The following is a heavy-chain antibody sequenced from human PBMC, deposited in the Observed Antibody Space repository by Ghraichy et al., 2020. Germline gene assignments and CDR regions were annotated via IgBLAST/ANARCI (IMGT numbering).Heavy chain of an antibody. J-gene: IGHJ2*01. CDR1: GFSFSSHG. CDR2: ISSRGDYT. D-gene: IGHD3-10*01. V-gene: IGHV3-23*01. CDR3: AKIGVIGLWYFDL. Sequence: GGSLRLSCAASGFSFSSHGMTWVRQAPGKGREWVSAISSRGDYTFYAESVKGRFTISRDNSKNTMYLQMNSLGAEDTAVYYCAKIGVIGLWYFDLWGRGTLVTFSS.